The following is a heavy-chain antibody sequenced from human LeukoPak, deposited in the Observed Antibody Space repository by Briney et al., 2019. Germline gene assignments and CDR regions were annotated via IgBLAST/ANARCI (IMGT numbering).Heavy chain of an antibody. Sequence: GRSLRLSCAASGFTFSSYAMSWVRQAPGKGLEWVSAISGSGGSTYYADSVKGRFTISRDNSKNTLYLQMNSLRAEDTAVYYCATSGGAAAGYHPDYYYYYGMDVWGQGTTVTVSS. V-gene: IGHV3-23*01. D-gene: IGHD6-13*01. CDR3: ATSGGAAAGYHPDYYYYYGMDV. J-gene: IGHJ6*02. CDR1: GFTFSSYA. CDR2: ISGSGGST.